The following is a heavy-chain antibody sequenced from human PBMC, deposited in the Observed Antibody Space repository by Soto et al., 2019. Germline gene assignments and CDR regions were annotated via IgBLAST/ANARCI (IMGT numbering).Heavy chain of an antibody. D-gene: IGHD2-21*02. CDR3: ARAAYCGSDSCSDAFDI. CDR2: INAGNGNT. V-gene: IGHV1-3*01. CDR1: GYTFTNYA. J-gene: IGHJ3*02. Sequence: QVQLVQSGAEVKKSGASVKVSCKASGYTFTNYAMHWVRQAPGQRLEWMGWINAGNGNTKYSQQFQGRVTITRDTSASTAYMELSSLRSEDTAVYYCARAAYCGSDSCSDAFDIWGKGTVVTVSS.